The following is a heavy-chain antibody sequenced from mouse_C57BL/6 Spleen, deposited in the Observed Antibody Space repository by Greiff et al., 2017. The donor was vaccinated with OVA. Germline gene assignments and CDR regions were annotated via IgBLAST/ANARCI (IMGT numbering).Heavy chain of an antibody. J-gene: IGHJ4*01. CDR1: GYTFTSYW. CDR3: ARPFYDYDGGLAMDY. Sequence: QVQLQQPGAELVKPGASVKLSCKASGYTFTSYWMHWVKQRPGQGLEWIGMIHPNSGSTNYNEKFKSKATLTVDKSSSTAYMQLSSLTSEDSAVYYCARPFYDYDGGLAMDYWGQGTSVTVSS. CDR2: IHPNSGST. V-gene: IGHV1-64*01. D-gene: IGHD2-4*01.